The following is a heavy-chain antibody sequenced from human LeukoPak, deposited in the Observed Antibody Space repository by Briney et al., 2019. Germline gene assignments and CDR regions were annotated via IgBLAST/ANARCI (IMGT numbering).Heavy chain of an antibody. CDR2: INPNSGGT. J-gene: IGHJ5*02. V-gene: IGHV1-2*02. Sequence: ASVKVSRKASGYTFTGYYIHWVRQAPGQRLEWMGWINPNSGGTNYAQRFQDRVTMTRDTSISTAYMELSRLRSDDTAVYYCARELGTTSIHWFDPWGQGTLVTVSS. D-gene: IGHD2-2*01. CDR1: GYTFTGYY. CDR3: ARELGTTSIHWFDP.